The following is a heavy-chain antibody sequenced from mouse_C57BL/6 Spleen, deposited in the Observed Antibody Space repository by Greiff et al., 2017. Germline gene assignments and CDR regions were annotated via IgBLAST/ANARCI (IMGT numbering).Heavy chain of an antibody. CDR1: GFTFSSYA. D-gene: IGHD1-1*01. Sequence: EVQRVESGEGLVKPGGSLKLSCAASGFTFSSYAMSWVRQTPEKRLEWVAYISSGGDYIYYADTVKGRFTISRDNARNTLYLQMSSLKSGDTAMYYCTRDLLYGSSFYAMDYWGQGASVTVAS. J-gene: IGHJ4*01. V-gene: IGHV5-9-1*02. CDR2: ISSGGDYI. CDR3: TRDLLYGSSFYAMDY.